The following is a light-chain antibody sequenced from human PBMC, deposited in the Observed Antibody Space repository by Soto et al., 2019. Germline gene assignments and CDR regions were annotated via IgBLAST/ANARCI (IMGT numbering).Light chain of an antibody. CDR2: DVS. CDR3: SSYTSSSTLMV. V-gene: IGLV2-14*01. CDR1: SSDVGGYNY. Sequence: QSALTQPASVSGSPGPSITISCTGTSSDVGGYNYVSWYQQHPGKAPKLMIYDVSNRPSGVSNRVSGYKSGNTASLTISGLQAEDEADYYCSSYTSSSTLMVFGGGTKLTVL. J-gene: IGLJ2*01.